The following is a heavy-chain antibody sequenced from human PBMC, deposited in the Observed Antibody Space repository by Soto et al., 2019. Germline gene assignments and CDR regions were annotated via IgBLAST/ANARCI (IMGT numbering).Heavy chain of an antibody. J-gene: IGHJ4*02. CDR2: ISSSGSFI. V-gene: IGHV3-21*01. CDR1: GFTFRTYG. CDR3: AREPEGIAAALDY. D-gene: IGHD6-13*01. Sequence: GGSLRLSCAASGFTFRTYGMNWVRRAPGGGLEWVASISSSGSFIYYAGSVKGRFTISRDDAEKSLYLQMNSLRAEDTALYYCAREPEGIAAALDYWGRGTLVTVSS.